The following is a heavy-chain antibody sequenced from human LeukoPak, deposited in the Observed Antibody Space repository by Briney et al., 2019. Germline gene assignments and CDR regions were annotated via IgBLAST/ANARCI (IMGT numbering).Heavy chain of an antibody. V-gene: IGHV4-31*03. CDR1: GSSISSGGYY. Sequence: PSETLSLTCTVSGSSISSGGYYWSWIRRHPGKGLEWIGYIYYSGSTYYNPSLRSRITISLDTSKNQFSLKLSSVIAADTAVYYCARLRHNGYSYGYVDYWGQGTLVTVSS. J-gene: IGHJ4*02. CDR3: ARLRHNGYSYGYVDY. CDR2: IYYSGST. D-gene: IGHD5-18*01.